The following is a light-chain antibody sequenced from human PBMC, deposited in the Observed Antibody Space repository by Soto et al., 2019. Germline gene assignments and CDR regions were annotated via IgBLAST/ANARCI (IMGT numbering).Light chain of an antibody. V-gene: IGKV1-5*03. J-gene: IGKJ1*01. CDR1: HSLTMW. CDR2: KTS. Sequence: IHLTQSPSTLSASVGDRVTITCRASHSLTMWLAWYQQKPGKAPHLLIYKTSSLESGVTSRFSVCGSWTESTLTISSLQTDAVATSYGQHWTDYSWKFGQGTKVEVK. CDR3: QHWTDYSWK.